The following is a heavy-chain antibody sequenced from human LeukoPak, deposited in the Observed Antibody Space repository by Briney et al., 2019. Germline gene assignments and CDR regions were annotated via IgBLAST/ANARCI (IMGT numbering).Heavy chain of an antibody. D-gene: IGHD1-26*01. J-gene: IGHJ6*03. V-gene: IGHV4-39*07. CDR1: GGSISSYY. Sequence: SETLSLTCTVSGGSISSYYWGWIRQPPGKGLEWIGSIYYSGSTYYNPSLKSRVTISVDTSKNQFSLKLSSVTAADTAVYYCARAIVGATKGYMDVWGKGTTVTVSS. CDR2: IYYSGST. CDR3: ARAIVGATKGYMDV.